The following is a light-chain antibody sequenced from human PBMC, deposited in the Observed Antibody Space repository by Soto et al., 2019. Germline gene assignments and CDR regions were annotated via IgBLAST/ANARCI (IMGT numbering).Light chain of an antibody. Sequence: QSVLTQPASVSGSPGQSITISSTGTSSDVGGYNYVSWYQQHPGKAPKLMIYEVTNRPSGVSNRFSDSKSGNTASLTISGLQAEDEADYYCSSYTSNSPYVFGSGTKVTV. CDR1: SSDVGGYNY. CDR3: SSYTSNSPYV. J-gene: IGLJ1*01. CDR2: EVT. V-gene: IGLV2-14*01.